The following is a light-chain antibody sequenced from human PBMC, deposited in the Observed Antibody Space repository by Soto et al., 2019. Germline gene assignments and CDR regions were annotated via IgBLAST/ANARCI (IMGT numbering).Light chain of an antibody. V-gene: IGKV2-28*01. J-gene: IGKJ1*01. CDR2: LGS. CDR1: QSLLHSNGYNY. Sequence: DIVMTQSPLSLPVTPGEPASISCRSSQSLLHSNGYNYLDWYLQKPGQSPQLLIYLGSNRASGVPDRFSGSGSGTDFTLKISRVEAEDVGVYYCMQALQGVTFGQGTKVEIK. CDR3: MQALQGVT.